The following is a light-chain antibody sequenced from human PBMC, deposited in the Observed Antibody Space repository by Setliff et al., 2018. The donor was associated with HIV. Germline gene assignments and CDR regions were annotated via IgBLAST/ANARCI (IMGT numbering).Light chain of an antibody. V-gene: IGLV2-23*02. J-gene: IGLJ1*01. CDR1: SSDVGGYNY. Sequence: QSVLTQPASVSGSPGQSITISCTGTSSDVGGYNYVSWYQQHPGKAPKLMIYEVSKRPSGVSNRFSGSKSGNTASLTISGLQAEDEADYYCCSYAGSSTYVFGTGTKVTVL. CDR2: EVS. CDR3: CSYAGSSTYV.